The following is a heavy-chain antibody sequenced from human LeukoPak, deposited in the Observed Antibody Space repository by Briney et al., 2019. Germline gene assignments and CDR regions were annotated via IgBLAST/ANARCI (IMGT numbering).Heavy chain of an antibody. V-gene: IGHV3-7*05. CDR2: IKQDGSDK. J-gene: IGHJ4*02. CDR3: AKREARSFEF. Sequence: GGSLRLSCAASGFTFSSYWMSWVRQAPGKGLQWVANIKQDGSDKNYVDSVKGRFTISRDNAENSLSLQMNSLRAEDTAVYYCAKREARSFEFWGQGTLVTVSS. D-gene: IGHD5-24*01. CDR1: GFTFSSYW.